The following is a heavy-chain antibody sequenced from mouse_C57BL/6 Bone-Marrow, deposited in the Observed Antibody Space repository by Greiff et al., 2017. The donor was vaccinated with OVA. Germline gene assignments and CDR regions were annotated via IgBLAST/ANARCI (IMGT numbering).Heavy chain of an antibody. J-gene: IGHJ3*01. CDR1: GYTFTSYG. V-gene: IGHV1-81*01. CDR2: IYPRSGNT. Sequence: VQLQQSGAELARPGASVKLSCKASGYTFTSYGISWVKQRTGQGLEWIGEIYPRSGNTYYNEKFKGKATLTADKSSSTAYMELRSLTSEDSAVYFCAFYYSNFAYWGQGTLVTVSA. CDR3: AFYYSNFAY. D-gene: IGHD2-5*01.